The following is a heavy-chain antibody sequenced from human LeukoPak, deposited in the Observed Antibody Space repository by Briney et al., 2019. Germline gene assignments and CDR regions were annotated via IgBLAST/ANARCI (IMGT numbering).Heavy chain of an antibody. V-gene: IGHV1-69*13. CDR2: IIPIFGTA. Sequence: GASVKVSCKASGGTSSSYAISWVRQAPGQGLEWMGGIIPIFGTANYAQKFQGRVTITADESTSTAYMELSSLRSEDTAVYYCARPRGYCSSTSCFHFNYWGKGTLATVSS. J-gene: IGHJ4*02. CDR3: ARPRGYCSSTSCFHFNY. D-gene: IGHD2-2*01. CDR1: GGTSSSYA.